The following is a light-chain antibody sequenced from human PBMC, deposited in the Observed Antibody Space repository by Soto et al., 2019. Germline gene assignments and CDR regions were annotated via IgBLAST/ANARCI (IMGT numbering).Light chain of an antibody. Sequence: EIVMTQSPATLSVSPGERDTLSCRASQSVSSNLAWYQQKPGQAPRLLIYGASTRATGIPARFSGSGSGTEFTLTISSLQFEDLAVYYCQQYNNWPPLYTFGQGTKLEIK. J-gene: IGKJ2*01. CDR3: QQYNNWPPLYT. V-gene: IGKV3-15*01. CDR1: QSVSSN. CDR2: GAS.